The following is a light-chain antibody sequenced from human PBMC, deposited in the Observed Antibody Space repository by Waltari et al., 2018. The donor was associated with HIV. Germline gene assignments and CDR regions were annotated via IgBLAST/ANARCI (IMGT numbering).Light chain of an antibody. CDR1: SSDVGGYNY. CDR2: EVS. Sequence: QSALTQPASVSGSPGQSLTISCTGTSSDVGGYNYVSWYQQHPGKAPKLMIYEVSNRPSGVSNRFSGSNSGNTATLTISRVEAGDEADYYCQVWDTSGDPWVFGGGTKLTVL. V-gene: IGLV2-14*01. J-gene: IGLJ3*02. CDR3: QVWDTSGDPWV.